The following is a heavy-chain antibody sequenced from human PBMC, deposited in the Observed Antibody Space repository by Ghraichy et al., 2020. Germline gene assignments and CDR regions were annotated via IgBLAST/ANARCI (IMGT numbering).Heavy chain of an antibody. V-gene: IGHV1-18*01. CDR3: AREPALTNYFDF. Sequence: GESLNISCKTSGYAFSVFGISWLRQAPGQGLEWMGWISASNGNRHYAQKFQGRLTLITDTPTSTADMELGSLTSADTAVYYCAREPALTNYFDFWGQGTLVTVFS. D-gene: IGHD3-3*02. J-gene: IGHJ4*02. CDR2: ISASNGNR. CDR1: GYAFSVFG.